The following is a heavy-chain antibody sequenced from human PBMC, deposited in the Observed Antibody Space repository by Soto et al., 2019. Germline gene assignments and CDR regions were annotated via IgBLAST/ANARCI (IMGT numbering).Heavy chain of an antibody. J-gene: IGHJ4*02. Sequence: SETLSLTCTVSGGSIRSYYWSWIRQSPGKGLEWIAYIYNSGSTNYSPSLRSRVTISVDTSQNQFSLNLYSVTTADTAVYYCARTYDFLSGYYAHFDYWGQGTPVTVSS. CDR1: GGSIRSYY. CDR2: IYNSGST. V-gene: IGHV4-59*01. D-gene: IGHD3-3*01. CDR3: ARTYDFLSGYYAHFDY.